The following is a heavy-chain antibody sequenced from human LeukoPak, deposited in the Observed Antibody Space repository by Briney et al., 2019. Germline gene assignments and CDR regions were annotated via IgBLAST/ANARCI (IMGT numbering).Heavy chain of an antibody. CDR3: ARGRWLQLGY. Sequence: SETLSLTCAVYGGSFSGYYWSWIRQPPGKGLEWIGEINHSGSTNYNPSLKSRVTISVDTSKNQFSLKLSSVTAADTAVYYCARGRWLQLGYWGQGTLVTVSS. CDR2: INHSGST. V-gene: IGHV4-34*01. CDR1: GGSFSGYY. J-gene: IGHJ4*02. D-gene: IGHD5-24*01.